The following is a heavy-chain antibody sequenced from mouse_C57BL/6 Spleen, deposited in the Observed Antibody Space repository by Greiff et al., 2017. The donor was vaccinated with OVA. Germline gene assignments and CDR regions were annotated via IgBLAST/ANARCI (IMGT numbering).Heavy chain of an antibody. D-gene: IGHD1-1*01. J-gene: IGHJ2*01. Sequence: QVQLQQSGAELVRPGTSVKMSCKASGYTFTNYWIGWAKQRPGHGLEWIGDIYPGGGYTNYNDKFKGKATLTADKSSSTAYMQFSSLTSEDSAIYYCARSGYYGSSYFDYWGQGTTLTVSS. CDR2: IYPGGGYT. V-gene: IGHV1-63*01. CDR3: ARSGYYGSSYFDY. CDR1: GYTFTNYW.